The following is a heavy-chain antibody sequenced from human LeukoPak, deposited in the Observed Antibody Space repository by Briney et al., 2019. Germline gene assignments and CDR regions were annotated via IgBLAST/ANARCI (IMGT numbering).Heavy chain of an antibody. D-gene: IGHD3-10*01. CDR2: IWYDGSNK. CDR3: ARGALWFGELIDP. CDR1: GFTFSSYG. V-gene: IGHV3-33*01. J-gene: IGHJ5*02. Sequence: PGGSLRLSCAASGFTFSSYGMPWVRQAPGKGLEWVAVIWYDGSNKYYADSVKGRFTISRDNSKNTLYLQMNSLRAEDTAVYCCARGALWFGELIDPWGQGTLVTVSS.